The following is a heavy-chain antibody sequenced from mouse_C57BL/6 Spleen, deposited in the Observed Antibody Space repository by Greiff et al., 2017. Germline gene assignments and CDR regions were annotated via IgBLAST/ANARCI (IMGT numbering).Heavy chain of an antibody. Sequence: QVQLQQPGAELVRPGSSVKLSCKASGYTFTSYWMDWVKQRPGQGLEWIGNIYPSDSETHYNQKFKDKATLTADKSSSTAYMQLSSLTSEASAFYYCARDGSSPFDYWGQGTTLTVAS. CDR3: ARDGSSPFDY. CDR1: GYTFTSYW. J-gene: IGHJ2*01. V-gene: IGHV1-61*01. D-gene: IGHD1-1*01. CDR2: IYPSDSET.